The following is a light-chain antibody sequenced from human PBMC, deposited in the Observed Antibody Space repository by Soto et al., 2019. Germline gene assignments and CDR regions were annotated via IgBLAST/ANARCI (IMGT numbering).Light chain of an antibody. CDR2: GAS. J-gene: IGKJ1*01. Sequence: EIVMTQSPATLSVSPGERATLSCRASQSVSSDLAWYQQKPGQAPRLLIYGASSRATGIPDRFSGSGSGTDFTLTITNLESEDFAVYYCQQRSNWPWTFGQGTKVDIK. CDR1: QSVSSD. V-gene: IGKV3-11*01. CDR3: QQRSNWPWT.